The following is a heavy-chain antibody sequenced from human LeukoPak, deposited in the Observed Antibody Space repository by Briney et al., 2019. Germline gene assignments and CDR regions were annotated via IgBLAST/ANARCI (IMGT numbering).Heavy chain of an antibody. J-gene: IGHJ4*02. D-gene: IGHD2-21*02. CDR2: ISGSGGST. V-gene: IGHV3-23*01. CDR3: AKEGVHIVVVTAIDY. CDR1: GFTFSSYA. Sequence: PGGSLRLSRAASGFTFSSYAMSWVRQAPGKGLEWVSAISGSGGSTYYADSVKGRFTISRDNSKNTLYLQMNSLRAEDTAVYYCAKEGVHIVVVTAIDYWGQGTLVTVSS.